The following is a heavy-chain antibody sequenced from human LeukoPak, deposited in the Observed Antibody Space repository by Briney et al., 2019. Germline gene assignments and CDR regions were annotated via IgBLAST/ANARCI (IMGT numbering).Heavy chain of an antibody. D-gene: IGHD3-10*01. CDR2: ISGSGGNT. J-gene: IGHJ4*02. Sequence: GGSLRLSCAASGFTFSSYAMSWVRQAPGKGLEWVSGISGSGGNTYYADSVKGRFTISRDNSKNTLFLQMNSLRAEVTAVYYCAKPVIYGSEQSDYWGQGTLVTVSS. CDR1: GFTFSSYA. V-gene: IGHV3-23*01. CDR3: AKPVIYGSEQSDY.